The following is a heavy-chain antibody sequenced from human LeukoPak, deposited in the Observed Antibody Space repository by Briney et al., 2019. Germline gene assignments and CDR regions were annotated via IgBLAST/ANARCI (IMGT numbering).Heavy chain of an antibody. V-gene: IGHV4-4*07. D-gene: IGHD4-11*01. Sequence: SGTLSLTCTVSGGSNSSYYWSWIRQPAGKGLEWIGRIYTSGSTNYNPSLKSRVTMSVDASKNQFSLKLSSVTAADTAVYYCAREDESSNSDYYYYYMDVWGKGTTVTVSS. CDR3: AREDESSNSDYYYYYMDV. CDR2: IYTSGST. J-gene: IGHJ6*03. CDR1: GGSNSSYY.